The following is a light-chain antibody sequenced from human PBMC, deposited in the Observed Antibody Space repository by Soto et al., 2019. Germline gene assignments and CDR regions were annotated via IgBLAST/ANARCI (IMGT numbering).Light chain of an antibody. CDR2: FNRDGSH. CDR3: QTWGPGIRV. J-gene: IGLJ3*02. V-gene: IGLV4-69*01. CDR1: SEHSSYA. Sequence: QLVLTQSPSASASLGASVKLTCTLSSEHSSYAMAWHQQQPERGPRFLMKFNRDGSHTKGDGIPDRFSGSSSGAERYLTISSLQSEDVAAYYCQTWGPGIRVFGGGTKVTVL.